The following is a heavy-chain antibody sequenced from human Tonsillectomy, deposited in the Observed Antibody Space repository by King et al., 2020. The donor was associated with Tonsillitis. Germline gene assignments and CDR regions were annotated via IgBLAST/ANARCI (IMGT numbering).Heavy chain of an antibody. CDR1: GGSISSYY. J-gene: IGHJ4*02. Sequence: QLQESGPGLVKPSENLSLTCTVSGGSISSYYWSWIRQPAGKGLEWIGRIYTSGSTNYNPSLKSRVTMSVDTSKNQFSLKLSSVTAADTAVYYCARDHDWNDVVYFDYWGQGTLVTVSS. V-gene: IGHV4-4*07. CDR2: IYTSGST. CDR3: ARDHDWNDVVYFDY. D-gene: IGHD1-1*01.